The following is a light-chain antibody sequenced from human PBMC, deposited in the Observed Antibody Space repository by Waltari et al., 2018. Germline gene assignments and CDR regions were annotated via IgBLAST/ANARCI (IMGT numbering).Light chain of an antibody. CDR2: EVN. CDR3: CSYAGSTTWL. CDR1: NSDVGHYNL. J-gene: IGLJ2*01. V-gene: IGLV2-23*02. Sequence: QSALTQPASVSGSPGQSITISCTGSNSDVGHYNLVSWYQQHPGKAHKLLLYEVNQRPSGVSIRFSGSNSGITASLTISGLQAEDDAYFYCCSYAGSTTWLFGGGTRLTVL.